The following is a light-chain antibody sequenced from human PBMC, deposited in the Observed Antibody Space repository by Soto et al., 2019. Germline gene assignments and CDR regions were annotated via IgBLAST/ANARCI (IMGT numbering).Light chain of an antibody. CDR1: QTVSSY. J-gene: IGKJ3*01. V-gene: IGKV3-11*01. CDR2: DAN. CDR3: QQRIDWWGVT. Sequence: EIVLTQSPATVSLSPGDRATLSCRASQTVSSYLAWYQQKPGQAPRLIIYDANNRATGIPARFSGSGSGTDFTLTISSLEPEDFAVYYCQQRIDWWGVTFGPGTRLDIK.